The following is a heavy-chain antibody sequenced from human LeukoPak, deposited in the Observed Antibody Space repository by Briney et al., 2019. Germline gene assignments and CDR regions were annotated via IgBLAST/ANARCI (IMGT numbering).Heavy chain of an antibody. CDR2: IIPIFGTA. CDR1: GGTFSSYA. CDR3: ARVLPSDVTVTTH. V-gene: IGHV1-69*13. Sequence: SVKVSCKAPGGTFSSYAISWVRQAPGQGLEWMGGIIPIFGTANYAQKFQGRVTITADESTSTAYMELSSLRSEDTAVYYCARVLPSDVTVTTHWGQGTLVTVSS. J-gene: IGHJ4*02. D-gene: IGHD4-17*01.